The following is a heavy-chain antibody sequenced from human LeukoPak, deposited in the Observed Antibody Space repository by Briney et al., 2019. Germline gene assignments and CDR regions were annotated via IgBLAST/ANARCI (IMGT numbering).Heavy chain of an antibody. CDR2: IISIFGTA. V-gene: IGHV1-69*05. CDR3: ASGNYGGIDY. Sequence: ASVKVTCKASGGTFSSYAISWVRQAPGQGLEWMGGIISIFGTANYAQKFQGRVTITTDESTSTAYMELSSLRSEDTAVYYCASGNYGGIDYWGQGTLVTVSS. D-gene: IGHD4-23*01. CDR1: GGTFSSYA. J-gene: IGHJ4*02.